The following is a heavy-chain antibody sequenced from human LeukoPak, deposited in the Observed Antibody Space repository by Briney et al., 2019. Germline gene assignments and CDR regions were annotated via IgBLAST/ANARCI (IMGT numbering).Heavy chain of an antibody. J-gene: IGHJ4*02. CDR1: GHTFTGYY. CDR2: INPNSGGT. V-gene: IGHV1-2*02. Sequence: ASVKVSCKASGHTFTGYYMHWVRQAPGQGLEWMGWINPNSGGTNYAQKFQGRVTMTRDTSISTAYMELSRLRSDDTAVYYCARAMGFGELLSPIDYWGQGTLVTVSS. CDR3: ARAMGFGELLSPIDY. D-gene: IGHD3-10*01.